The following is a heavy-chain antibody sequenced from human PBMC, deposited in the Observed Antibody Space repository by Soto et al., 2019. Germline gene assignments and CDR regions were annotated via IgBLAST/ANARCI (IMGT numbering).Heavy chain of an antibody. Sequence: GGSLRLSCAASGFIFSSYAMSWVRQAPGKGLEWVSAISGSGTTAYYADSVKGRFTFSRGNSKKTMYLQMNSLRAEDTAVYYCAKTTDGWFSAFEIWGQGTMVTVSS. V-gene: IGHV3-23*01. CDR2: ISGSGTTA. D-gene: IGHD6-19*01. CDR3: AKTTDGWFSAFEI. CDR1: GFIFSSYA. J-gene: IGHJ3*02.